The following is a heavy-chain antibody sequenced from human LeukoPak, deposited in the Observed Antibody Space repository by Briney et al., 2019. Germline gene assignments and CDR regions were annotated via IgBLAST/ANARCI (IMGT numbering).Heavy chain of an antibody. J-gene: IGHJ4*02. V-gene: IGHV4-59*08. CDR2: IYYSGST. Sequence: SETLSLTCTVSGGSISSYYWSWIRQPPGKGLEWIGYIYYSGSTNYNPSLKSRVTISVDTSKNQFSLKLSSVTAADTAAYYCASSSLSRSWIGDFDYWGQGTLVTVSS. D-gene: IGHD6-13*01. CDR1: GGSISSYY. CDR3: ASSSLSRSWIGDFDY.